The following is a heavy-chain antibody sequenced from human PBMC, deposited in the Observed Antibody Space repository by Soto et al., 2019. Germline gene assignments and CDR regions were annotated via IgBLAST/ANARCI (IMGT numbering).Heavy chain of an antibody. CDR2: IGGGGDST. V-gene: IGHV3-23*01. D-gene: IGHD2-2*01. J-gene: IGHJ5*02. CDR1: GFTLRNYA. CDR3: AKDGMDPRTDCSSTSCLGWFDP. Sequence: DVQLLESGGGLVQPGGSLRLSCAASGFTLRNYAMAWVRQAPGKGLEWVSTIGGGGDSTYYADSVKGRFTISRDNSKNTLYLQMNSLRAEDTAVYYCAKDGMDPRTDCSSTSCLGWFDPWGQGTLVTVSA.